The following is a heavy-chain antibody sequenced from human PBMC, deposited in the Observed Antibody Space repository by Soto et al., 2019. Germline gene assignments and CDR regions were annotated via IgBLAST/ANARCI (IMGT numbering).Heavy chain of an antibody. V-gene: IGHV3-33*01. D-gene: IGHD3-9*01. J-gene: IGHJ4*02. CDR3: ARDQGSRYFDADY. CDR2: IWYDGSNK. Sequence: GGSLRLSCAASGFTFSSYGMHWVRQAPGKGLEWVAVIWYDGSNKYYGDSVKGRFTISRDNSKNTLYLQMNSLRAEDTAVYYCARDQGSRYFDADYWGQGTLVTVSS. CDR1: GFTFSSYG.